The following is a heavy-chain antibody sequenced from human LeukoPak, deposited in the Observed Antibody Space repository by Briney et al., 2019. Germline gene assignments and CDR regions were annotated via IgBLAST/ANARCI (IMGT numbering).Heavy chain of an antibody. J-gene: IGHJ4*02. CDR1: GYTFTSYD. CDR3: ARDSGGRGHFDF. V-gene: IGHV1-18*01. CDR2: IGPNNGNT. D-gene: IGHD3-16*01. Sequence: ASVKVSCKASGYTFTSYDINWVRQATGQGLEWMGWIGPNNGNTNYAQNLQGRVTMTTDTSTGTAYMELRSLRSDDTAVYYCARDSGGRGHFDFWGQGTLVTVSS.